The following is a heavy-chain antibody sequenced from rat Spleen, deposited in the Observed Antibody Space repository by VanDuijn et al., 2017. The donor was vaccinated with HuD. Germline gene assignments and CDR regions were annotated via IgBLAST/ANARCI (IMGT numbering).Heavy chain of an antibody. Sequence: EVQLVESDGGLVQPGRSLKLSCAASGFTFNKFWMTWIRQAPGKGLEWVASIINTGGSTYYPDSVKGRFTISRDNAESIVYLQMNSLKSEDTATYYCAVAGYGYWGQGVMVTVFS. J-gene: IGHJ2*01. D-gene: IGHD1-7*01. CDR3: AVAGYGY. CDR2: IINTGGST. V-gene: IGHV5-31*01. CDR1: GFTFNKFW.